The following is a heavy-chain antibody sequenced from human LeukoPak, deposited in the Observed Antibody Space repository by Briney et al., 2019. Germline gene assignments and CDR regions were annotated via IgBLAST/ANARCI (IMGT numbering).Heavy chain of an antibody. D-gene: IGHD3-10*01. Sequence: PGGSLRLSCAASGFTFSSYAMHWVGQAPGKGREGGAVISYDGSNKYYADSVKGRFTISRDNSKHTLYLQMNSLRAEDTAVYYCARDYYGSGSGIDYWGQGTLVTVSS. CDR3: ARDYYGSGSGIDY. CDR1: GFTFSSYA. J-gene: IGHJ4*02. CDR2: ISYDGSNK. V-gene: IGHV3-30-3*01.